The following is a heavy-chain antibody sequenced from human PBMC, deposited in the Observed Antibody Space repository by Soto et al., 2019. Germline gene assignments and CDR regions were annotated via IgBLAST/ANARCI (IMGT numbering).Heavy chain of an antibody. D-gene: IGHD2-2*01. CDR2: IIPIFGTA. CDR1: GGTFSSYA. Sequence: QVQLVQSGAEVKKPGSSVKVSCKASGGTFSSYAISWVRQAPGQGLEWMGGIIPIFGTANYAQKFQGRVTITADKATSTAYMELSSLRSEDTAVYYCARTDIVVVPAARDYYYGMDVWGQGTTVTVSS. J-gene: IGHJ6*02. V-gene: IGHV1-69*06. CDR3: ARTDIVVVPAARDYYYGMDV.